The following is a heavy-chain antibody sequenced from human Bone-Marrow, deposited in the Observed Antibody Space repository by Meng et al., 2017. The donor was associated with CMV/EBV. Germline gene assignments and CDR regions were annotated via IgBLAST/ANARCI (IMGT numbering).Heavy chain of an antibody. J-gene: IGHJ5*01. CDR1: GFTFSNAW. D-gene: IGHD6-19*01. CDR2: IKQDGSEK. Sequence: GGSLRLSCAASGFTFSNAWMSWVRQAPGKGLEWVANIKQDGSEKYYVVSVKGRFTISRDNAKKSLYLQMSGLRAEDTAVYYCVRDSRYSSGWYGDWFESWGQGTLVTVSS. CDR3: VRDSRYSSGWYGDWFES. V-gene: IGHV3-7*01.